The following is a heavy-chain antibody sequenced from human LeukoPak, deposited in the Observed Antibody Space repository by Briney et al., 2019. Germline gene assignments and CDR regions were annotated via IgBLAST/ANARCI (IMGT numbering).Heavy chain of an antibody. J-gene: IGHJ4*02. V-gene: IGHV3-23*01. D-gene: IGHD3-10*01. Sequence: PGGSLRLSCAGSGFTFSTYGMTWVRQAPGKGLEWVSAISGSGGSIYYADPVKGRFTISRDNSKNTLFLQMNSLRAEDTAVYYCAKDRGWFGGSLANFDDWGQGTLVTVSS. CDR3: AKDRGWFGGSLANFDD. CDR1: GFTFSTYG. CDR2: ISGSGGSI.